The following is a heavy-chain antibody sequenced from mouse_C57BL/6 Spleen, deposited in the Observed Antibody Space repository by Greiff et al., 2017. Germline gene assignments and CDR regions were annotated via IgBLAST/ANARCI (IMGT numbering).Heavy chain of an antibody. J-gene: IGHJ2*01. Sequence: QVQLQQPGAELVKPGASVKMSCKASGYTFTSYWITWVKQRPGQGLEWIGDIYPGSGSTNYNEKFKSKATLTVDTSSSTAYMQLSSLTSEDSAVYYCAREGPQPTRYYFDYWGQGTTLTVSS. CDR1: GYTFTSYW. CDR2: IYPGSGST. V-gene: IGHV1-55*01. D-gene: IGHD6-1*01. CDR3: AREGPQPTRYYFDY.